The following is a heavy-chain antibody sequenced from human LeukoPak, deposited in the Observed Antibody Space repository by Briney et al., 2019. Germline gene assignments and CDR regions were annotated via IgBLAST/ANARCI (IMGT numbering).Heavy chain of an antibody. Sequence: ASVKVSCKASGYSFTSYGISWVRQAPGQGLEWMGWISAYNGNTNYAQKLQGRVTMTTDTSTSTAYMELRSLRSDDTAVYYCARDSYYYDSSGYFFFSWGQGTLVTVSS. CDR1: GYSFTSYG. CDR3: ARDSYYYDSSGYFFFS. CDR2: ISAYNGNT. J-gene: IGHJ4*02. V-gene: IGHV1-18*01. D-gene: IGHD3-22*01.